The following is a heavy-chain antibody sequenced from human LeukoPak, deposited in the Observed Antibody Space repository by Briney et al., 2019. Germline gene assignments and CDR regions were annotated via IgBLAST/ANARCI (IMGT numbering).Heavy chain of an antibody. Sequence: GGSLRLSCVASGFPFSSYWMTWVRQAPGKGLEWVAVISYDGSNKYYADSVKGRFTISRDNSKNTLYLQMNSLRAEDTAVYYCARTRIVGAPGDYWGQGTLVTVSS. CDR3: ARTRIVGAPGDY. CDR2: ISYDGSNK. J-gene: IGHJ4*02. CDR1: GFPFSSYW. V-gene: IGHV3-30-3*01. D-gene: IGHD1-26*01.